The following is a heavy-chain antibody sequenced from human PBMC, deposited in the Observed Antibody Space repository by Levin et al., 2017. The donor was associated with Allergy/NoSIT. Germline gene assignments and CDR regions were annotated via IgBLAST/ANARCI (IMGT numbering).Heavy chain of an antibody. Sequence: SETLSLTCTVSGGSISSGGYYWSWIRQHPGKGLEWIGYIYYSGSTYYNPSLKSRVTISVDTSKNQFSLKLSSVTAADTAVYYCARETRDHIAAAGTRSGYYYDYGMDVWGQGTTVTVSS. CDR3: ARETRDHIAAAGTRSGYYYDYGMDV. J-gene: IGHJ6*02. V-gene: IGHV4-31*03. CDR2: IYYSGST. CDR1: GGSISSGGYY. D-gene: IGHD6-13*01.